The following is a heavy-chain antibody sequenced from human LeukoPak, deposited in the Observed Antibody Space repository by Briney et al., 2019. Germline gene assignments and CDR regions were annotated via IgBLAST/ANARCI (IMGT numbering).Heavy chain of an antibody. D-gene: IGHD4-23*01. V-gene: IGHV4-59*08. CDR3: ARGTVVNDAFDI. CDR2: IYYTGDT. Sequence: SETLSLTCTVSGGSLSSYHWSWIRQPPGKGLEWIGYIYYTGDTNYKPSLKSRVTISVDTSKNRFFLKLTSVTAADTAVHYCARGTVVNDAFDIWGQGTMVTVSS. CDR1: GGSLSSYH. J-gene: IGHJ3*02.